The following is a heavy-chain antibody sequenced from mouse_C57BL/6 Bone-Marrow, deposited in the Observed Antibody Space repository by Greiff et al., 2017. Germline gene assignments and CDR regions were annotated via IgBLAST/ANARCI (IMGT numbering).Heavy chain of an antibody. CDR3: ARSGYRVYCYAMDY. J-gene: IGHJ4*01. Sequence: QVQLQQSGPELVKPGASVKISCKASGYAFSSSWMNWVKQRPGKGLEWIGRIYPGDGDTNYNGKFKGKATLTAAKSSSTAYMQLSSLTSEDSAVYFCARSGYRVYCYAMDYWGQGTSVTVSS. V-gene: IGHV1-82*01. CDR2: IYPGDGDT. CDR1: GYAFSSSW. D-gene: IGHD2-2*01.